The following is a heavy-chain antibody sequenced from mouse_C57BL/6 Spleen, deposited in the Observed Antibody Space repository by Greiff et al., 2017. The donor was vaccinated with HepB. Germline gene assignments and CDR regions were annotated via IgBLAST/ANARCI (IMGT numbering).Heavy chain of an antibody. CDR1: GYTFTSYG. J-gene: IGHJ4*01. Sequence: QVQLQQSGAELARPGASVKLSCKASGYTFTSYGMSWVKQRTGQGLEWIGEIYPRSGNTYYNEKFKGKATLTADKSSSTAYMELRILTSEDSAVYVCARELHSDEMDYWGQGTSVTVSS. V-gene: IGHV1-81*01. D-gene: IGHD2-1*01. CDR3: ARELHSDEMDY. CDR2: IYPRSGNT.